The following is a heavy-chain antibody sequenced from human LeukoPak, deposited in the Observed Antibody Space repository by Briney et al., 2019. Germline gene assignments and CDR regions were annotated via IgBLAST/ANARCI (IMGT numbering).Heavy chain of an antibody. CDR1: GFTFSSYE. D-gene: IGHD3-3*01. V-gene: IGHV3-48*03. CDR3: ARDSVEWYIFDY. J-gene: IGHJ4*02. Sequence: QPGGSLRLSCAASGFTFSSYEMNWVRQAPGKGLEWVSYISSSGSTIYYADSVEGRFTISKDNAKNTLYLLMNSLRAEDTAVYYCARDSVEWYIFDYWGQGTLVTVSS. CDR2: ISSSGSTI.